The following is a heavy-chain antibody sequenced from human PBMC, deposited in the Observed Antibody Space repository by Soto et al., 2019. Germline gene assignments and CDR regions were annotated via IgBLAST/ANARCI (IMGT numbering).Heavy chain of an antibody. CDR1: GGSFSGYY. V-gene: IGHV4-34*01. Sequence: QVQLQQWGAGLLKPSETLSLTCAVYGGSFSGYYWSWIRQPPGKGLEWIGEINHSGSTNYNPALKSRVTISVDTSKNQFSLKLSSVTAADTAVYYWARKAEFNWFDPLGQGTLVTVSS. J-gene: IGHJ5*02. CDR2: INHSGST. D-gene: IGHD3-10*01. CDR3: ARKAEFNWFDP.